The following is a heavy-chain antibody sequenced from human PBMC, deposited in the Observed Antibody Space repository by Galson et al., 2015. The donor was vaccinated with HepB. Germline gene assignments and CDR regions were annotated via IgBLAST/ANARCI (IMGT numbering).Heavy chain of an antibody. CDR3: ARDWGISVADTWWFDP. J-gene: IGHJ5*02. CDR1: RFTFSNYN. CDR2: ISSNSDYI. V-gene: IGHV3-21*01. D-gene: IGHD6-19*01. Sequence: SLRLSCAASRFTFSNYNMNWVRQPPGKGLEWVSSISSNSDYIYYADSVKGRFTISRDNARNSLYLQMKSLRVEDTAVYYCARDWGISVADTWWFDPWGQGTLVTVSS.